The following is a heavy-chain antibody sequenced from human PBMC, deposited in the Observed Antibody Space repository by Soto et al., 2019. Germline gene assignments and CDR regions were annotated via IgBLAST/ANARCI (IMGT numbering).Heavy chain of an antibody. CDR2: ITSSGSEV. V-gene: IGHV3-23*01. CDR3: AKEGYDSGWYWDS. CDR1: GFTFSGSA. D-gene: IGHD6-19*01. J-gene: IGHJ4*03. Sequence: VQLLESGGGLVQPGGSLRLSCAASGFTFSGSAMTWVRQAPGKWLEYVSSITSSGSEVFHAASVKGRFTMSRDNSKNMLYLQMNSLRAEDTAVYYCAKEGYDSGWYWDSWGHGALVTVSS.